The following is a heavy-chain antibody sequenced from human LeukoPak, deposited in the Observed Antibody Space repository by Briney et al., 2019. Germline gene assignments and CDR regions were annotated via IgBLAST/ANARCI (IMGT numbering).Heavy chain of an antibody. V-gene: IGHV4-34*01. CDR3: ARAINYGSGSYYFDY. CDR1: GGSFSGYY. CDR2: INHSGST. Sequence: PSETLSLTCAVYGGSFSGYYWSWIRQPPGKGLEWIGEINHSGSTNYNPSLKSRVTISVDTSKNQFSLKMTSVTAADTAVYYCARAINYGSGSYYFDYWGQGALVTVSS. J-gene: IGHJ4*02. D-gene: IGHD3-10*01.